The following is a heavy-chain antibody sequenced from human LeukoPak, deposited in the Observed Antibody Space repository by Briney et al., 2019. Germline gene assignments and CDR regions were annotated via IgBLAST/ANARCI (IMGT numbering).Heavy chain of an antibody. V-gene: IGHV1-8*01. D-gene: IGHD5-12*01. CDR2: MNPNSGNT. CDR1: AYTFTSYD. J-gene: IGHJ6*02. CDR3: ARHQDLATLRAYYYYGMDV. Sequence: ASVKVSCKASAYTFTSYDINWVRQATGQGLEWMGWMNPNSGNTGYAQKFQGRVTMTRNTSISTAYMELSSLRSEDTAVYYCARHQDLATLRAYYYYGMDVWGQGTTVTVSS.